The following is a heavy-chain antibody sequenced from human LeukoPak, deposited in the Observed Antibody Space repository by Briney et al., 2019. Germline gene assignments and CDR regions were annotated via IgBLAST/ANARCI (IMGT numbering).Heavy chain of an antibody. CDR1: GYTFTVYY. J-gene: IGHJ4*02. CDR3: ARGGQVDGAYYFDY. CDR2: INPNSGGT. V-gene: IGHV1-2*02. Sequence: GASVTVSCKASGYTFTVYYMHWVRQAPGQGLEWMGWINPNSGGTNYAQKFQGRVTMTRDTSISTAYMELSRLRSDDMAVYYCARGGQVDGAYYFDYWGQGTLVTVSS. D-gene: IGHD5-12*01.